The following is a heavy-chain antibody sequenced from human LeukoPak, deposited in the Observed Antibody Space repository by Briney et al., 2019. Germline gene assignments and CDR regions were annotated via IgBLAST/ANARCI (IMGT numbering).Heavy chain of an antibody. D-gene: IGHD1-26*01. Sequence: GASVKVSCKASGYTFTSYYMHWVRQAPGQGLEWMGIINPSGGSTSYAQKFQGRVTMTRDTSTSTVYMELSSLRAEDTAVYYCARVGIVGAPHGHLDYWGQGTLVTVSS. CDR2: INPSGGST. V-gene: IGHV1-46*01. CDR3: ARVGIVGAPHGHLDY. CDR1: GYTFTSYY. J-gene: IGHJ4*02.